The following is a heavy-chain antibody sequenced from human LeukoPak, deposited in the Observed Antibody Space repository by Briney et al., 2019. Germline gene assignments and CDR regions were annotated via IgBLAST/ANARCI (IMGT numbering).Heavy chain of an antibody. V-gene: IGHV1-69*13. J-gene: IGHJ4*02. D-gene: IGHD5-24*01. Sequence: ASVKVSCKASGGTFSSYAISWVRQAPGQGLEWMGGIIPIFGTANHAQKFQGRVTITADESTSTAYMELSSLRSEDTAVYYCARDRGDGYNFITDYWGQGTLVTVSS. CDR1: GGTFSSYA. CDR2: IIPIFGTA. CDR3: ARDRGDGYNFITDY.